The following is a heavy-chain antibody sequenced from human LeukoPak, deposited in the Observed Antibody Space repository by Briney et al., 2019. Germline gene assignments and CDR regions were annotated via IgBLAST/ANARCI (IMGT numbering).Heavy chain of an antibody. V-gene: IGHV3-7*01. CDR3: ARDSLVRVYYGMDV. J-gene: IGHJ6*02. CDR2: IKPDGSEK. Sequence: GGSLRLSCAASGFTFSSHWMSWVRQAPGKGLERVANIKPDGSEKYYVDSVKGRFTISRDNAKNSLYLEMNSLRAEDTAVYYCARDSLVRVYYGMDVWGQGTTVTVSS. D-gene: IGHD1-26*01. CDR1: GFTFSSHW.